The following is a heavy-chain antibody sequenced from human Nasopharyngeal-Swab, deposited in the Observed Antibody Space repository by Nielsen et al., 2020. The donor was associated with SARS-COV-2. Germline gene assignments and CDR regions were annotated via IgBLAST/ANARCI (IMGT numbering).Heavy chain of an antibody. CDR3: ARGGSSLGANLEDP. CDR1: GYTFINHD. Sequence: ASVKVSCKASGYTFINHDINWVRQSTGQGLEWMGWMSPNSGSTGYAQKFQGRVTMTRNTSTSTAYLELSSLRSEDTAVYYCARGGSSLGANLEDPWGQGTLVIVSS. CDR2: MSPNSGST. D-gene: IGHD3-10*01. V-gene: IGHV1-8*01. J-gene: IGHJ5*02.